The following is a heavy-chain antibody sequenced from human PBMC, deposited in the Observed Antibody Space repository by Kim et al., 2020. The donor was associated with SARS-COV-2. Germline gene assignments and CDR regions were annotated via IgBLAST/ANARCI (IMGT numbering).Heavy chain of an antibody. Sequence: GGSLRLSCAASGFTFSSYGMHWVRQAPGKGLEWVAVIWYDGSNKYYADSVKGRFTISRDNSKNTLYLQMNSLRAEDTAVYYCAKPYCSSTSCSQGDAFDIWGQGTMVTVSS. J-gene: IGHJ3*02. CDR3: AKPYCSSTSCSQGDAFDI. D-gene: IGHD2-2*01. V-gene: IGHV3-33*06. CDR2: IWYDGSNK. CDR1: GFTFSSYG.